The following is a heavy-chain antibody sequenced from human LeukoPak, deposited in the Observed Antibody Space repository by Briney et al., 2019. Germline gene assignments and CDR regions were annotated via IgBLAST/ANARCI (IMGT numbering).Heavy chain of an antibody. Sequence: ASVKVSCKASGYTFTGYYMHWVRQAPGQGLEWMGRINPNSGGTNYAQKFQGRVTMTRDTSISTAYMELSRLRSDDTAVYYCARDSIAVAGLDYWGQGTLVTVSS. CDR2: INPNSGGT. CDR3: ARDSIAVAGLDY. V-gene: IGHV1-2*06. J-gene: IGHJ4*02. D-gene: IGHD6-19*01. CDR1: GYTFTGYY.